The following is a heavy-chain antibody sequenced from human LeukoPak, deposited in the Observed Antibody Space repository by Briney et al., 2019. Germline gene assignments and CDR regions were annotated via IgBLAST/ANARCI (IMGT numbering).Heavy chain of an antibody. V-gene: IGHV3-23*01. J-gene: IGHJ5*02. CDR3: ARAGATVSTIWFDP. CDR1: GFTFSTYA. D-gene: IGHD6-25*01. CDR2: ISDSGDTT. Sequence: GGSLRLSCAASGFTFSTYAMNWIRQAPGKGLEWVSLISDSGDTTYYADSVKGRFTISRDNSKNTLSLQMNSQRAEDTAVYYCARAGATVSTIWFDPWGQGTLVTVSS.